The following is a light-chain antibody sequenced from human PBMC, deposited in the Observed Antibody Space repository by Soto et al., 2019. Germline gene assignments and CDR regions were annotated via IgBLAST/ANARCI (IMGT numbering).Light chain of an antibody. CDR3: AAWDDSRYGVV. V-gene: IGLV1-44*01. Sequence: QSVLTQSPSASGTPGQRVIIACSGSRSNIGSNHVNWYRHLPGAAPKLLIFRSDQRPSGVPDRFSGSKSGTTASLAISGLQSGDEADYYCAAWDDSRYGVVFGGGTKVTVL. CDR1: RSNIGSNH. CDR2: RSD. J-gene: IGLJ2*01.